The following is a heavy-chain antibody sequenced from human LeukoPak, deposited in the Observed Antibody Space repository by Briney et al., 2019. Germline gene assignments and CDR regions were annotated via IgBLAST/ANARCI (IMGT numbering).Heavy chain of an antibody. CDR1: GYTFTGYY. Sequence: ASVRVSCKASGYTFTGYYMHWVRQAPGQGLEWMGWINPNSGGTNYAQKFQGRVTMTRDTSISTAYMELSRLRSDDTAVYYCAREGYCSGGSCYVSYYYGMDVWGQGTTVTVSS. CDR3: AREGYCSGGSCYVSYYYGMDV. V-gene: IGHV1-2*02. CDR2: INPNSGGT. J-gene: IGHJ6*02. D-gene: IGHD2-15*01.